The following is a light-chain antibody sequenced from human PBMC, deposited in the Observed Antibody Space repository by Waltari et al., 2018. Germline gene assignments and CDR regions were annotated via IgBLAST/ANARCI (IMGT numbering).Light chain of an antibody. V-gene: IGKV3-20*01. CDR1: QSVSTIS. J-gene: IGKJ4*01. Sequence: CRASQSVSTISFTGYQQKPGQAPRLLIYGTSSRATGIPDRFSGSGSGTDFTLTISRLQPEDFAIYYCQQYDGIVVTFGGGTKVEI. CDR3: QQYDGIVVT. CDR2: GTS.